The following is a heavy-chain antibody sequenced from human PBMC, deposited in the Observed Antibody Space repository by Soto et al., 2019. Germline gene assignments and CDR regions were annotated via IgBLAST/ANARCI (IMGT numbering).Heavy chain of an antibody. CDR3: ARGAMANFDY. CDR2: LIAMLGTP. V-gene: IGHV1-69*13. J-gene: IGHJ4*02. D-gene: IGHD5-18*01. Sequence: GASVKVSCKASGGTFGSHGIAWVRQAPGQGLEWMGGLIAMLGTPTYAKKVQGRATITADESLTSSYLELRSLRSDDTAVYFCARGAMANFDYWGQGTVVTVSS. CDR1: GGTFGSHG.